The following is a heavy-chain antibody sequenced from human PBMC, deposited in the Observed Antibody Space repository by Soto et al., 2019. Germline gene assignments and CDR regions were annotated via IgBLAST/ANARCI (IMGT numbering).Heavy chain of an antibody. CDR1: GFTFDYYW. J-gene: IGHJ4*02. CDR3: ARGGDPDY. Sequence: EVQLVESGGGLVQPGGSLRLSCVASGFTFDYYWMHWVRQAPGEGLMWVSRLQTDGSHPDYADSVKGRFTISRDNAKNTLYMQMTNLRAEDMSVNYCARGGDPDYWGQGTLVTVSS. CDR2: LQTDGSHP. V-gene: IGHV3-74*01. D-gene: IGHD2-21*02.